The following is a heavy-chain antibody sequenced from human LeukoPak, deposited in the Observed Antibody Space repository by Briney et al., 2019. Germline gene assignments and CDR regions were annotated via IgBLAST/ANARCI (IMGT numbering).Heavy chain of an antibody. V-gene: IGHV3-11*06. CDR1: GFTFSDHY. D-gene: IGHD3-22*01. CDR3: ARARNHYYDSSAYHDF. Sequence: PGGSLRLSCAASGFTFSDHYMSWIRQAPGKGLEWVSYIGSDSSYTDYADSVKGRFTISRSNPKNSLYLQMHSLRADDTAVYYCARARNHYYDSSAYHDFWGQGTLVTVSS. J-gene: IGHJ4*02. CDR2: IGSDSSYT.